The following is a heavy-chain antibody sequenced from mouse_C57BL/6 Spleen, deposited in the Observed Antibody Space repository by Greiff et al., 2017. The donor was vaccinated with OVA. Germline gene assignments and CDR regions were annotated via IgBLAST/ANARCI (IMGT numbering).Heavy chain of an antibody. Sequence: VMLVESGPELVKPGASVKISCKASGYAFSSSWMNWVKQRPGKGLEWIGRIYPGDGDTNYNGKFKGKATLTADKSSSTAYMQLSSLTSEDSAVYFCAREDYDYDDGYAMDYWGQGTSVTVSS. CDR3: AREDYDYDDGYAMDY. CDR2: IYPGDGDT. V-gene: IGHV1-82*01. D-gene: IGHD2-4*01. J-gene: IGHJ4*01. CDR1: GYAFSSSW.